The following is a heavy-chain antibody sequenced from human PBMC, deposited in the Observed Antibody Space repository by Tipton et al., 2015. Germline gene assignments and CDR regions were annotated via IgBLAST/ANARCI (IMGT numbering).Heavy chain of an antibody. V-gene: IGHV4-34*01. CDR2: IHHGGST. CDR3: AREVWYNDSTGYDY. Sequence: LRLSCAASGFTFSDYYMSWIRQAPGKGLEWVGEIHHGGSTNYNPSLKSRVTMSVDTSKNQFSLHLSSVTAADTAVYYCAREVWYNDSTGYDYWGQGTLVTVSS. D-gene: IGHD3-22*01. J-gene: IGHJ4*02. CDR1: GFTFSDYY.